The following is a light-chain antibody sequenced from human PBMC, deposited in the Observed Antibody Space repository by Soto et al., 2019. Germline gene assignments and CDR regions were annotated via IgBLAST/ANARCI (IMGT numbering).Light chain of an antibody. CDR1: QSVSSAY. CDR3: QQYGSSPYT. Sequence: EILLTQSPGTLSLSPGERATLSCRASQSVSSAYLAWYQHRHGQAPRLLIYGASNRATGIPDRFSGSGSGTDFTLTIIRLEPEDFAVYYCQQYGSSPYTFGQGTKLHIK. V-gene: IGKV3-20*01. CDR2: GAS. J-gene: IGKJ2*01.